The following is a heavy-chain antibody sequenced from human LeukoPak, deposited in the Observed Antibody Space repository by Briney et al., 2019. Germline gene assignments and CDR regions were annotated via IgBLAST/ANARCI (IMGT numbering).Heavy chain of an antibody. V-gene: IGHV3-23*01. CDR2: ISGSGGST. D-gene: IGHD3-9*01. Sequence: PGGSLRLSCAASGFTFSSYAMSWVRQAPGKGLEWVSAISGSGGSTYYADSVKGRFTISRDNSKNTLYLQMNSLRAEDTAVYYCARATKNYDILTGYSNWGQGTLVTVSS. CDR3: ARATKNYDILTGYSN. J-gene: IGHJ4*02. CDR1: GFTFSSYA.